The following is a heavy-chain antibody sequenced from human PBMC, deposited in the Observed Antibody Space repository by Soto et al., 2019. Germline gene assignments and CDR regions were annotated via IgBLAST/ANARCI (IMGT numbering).Heavy chain of an antibody. D-gene: IGHD3-3*01. Sequence: QVQLQESGPGLVKASETLSLTCTVSGGSISTDYWSWIRQPPGKRLEYIGFIYNGGSPNYSPSLGSRVTISPGTSKNQCSRTLSSVTAADTAVYDCARGEWFLRGYGMDVWGRGTTVTVS. CDR1: GGSISTDY. CDR2: IYNGGSP. CDR3: ARGEWFLRGYGMDV. J-gene: IGHJ6*02. V-gene: IGHV4-59*01.